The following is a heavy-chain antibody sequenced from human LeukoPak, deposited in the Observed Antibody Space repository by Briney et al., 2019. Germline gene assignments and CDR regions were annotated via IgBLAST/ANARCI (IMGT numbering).Heavy chain of an antibody. J-gene: IGHJ4*02. V-gene: IGHV3-48*01. CDR2: ISSSSSTI. D-gene: IGHD3-9*01. Sequence: GGSLRLSCAASGFTFSSYSMNWVRQAPGKGLEWVSYISSSSSTIYYADSVKGRFTISRDNAKNSLYLQMNSLRAEDTAVYYCAKRHYDILTGYYSDDYWGQGTLVTVSS. CDR3: AKRHYDILTGYYSDDY. CDR1: GFTFSSYS.